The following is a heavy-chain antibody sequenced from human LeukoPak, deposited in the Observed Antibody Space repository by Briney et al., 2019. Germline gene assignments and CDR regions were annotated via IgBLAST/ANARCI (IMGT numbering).Heavy chain of an antibody. D-gene: IGHD6-13*01. J-gene: IGHJ4*02. CDR2: ISGSGGST. CDR1: GFTFNSYA. Sequence: GGSLRLSCAASGFTFNSYAMSWVRQAPGKGLEGVSAISGSGGSTYYADSVKGRFTISRDNSKNTLYLQMNSLRAEDTAVYYCAKVDIAASGYWGQGTLVTVSS. CDR3: AKVDIAASGY. V-gene: IGHV3-23*01.